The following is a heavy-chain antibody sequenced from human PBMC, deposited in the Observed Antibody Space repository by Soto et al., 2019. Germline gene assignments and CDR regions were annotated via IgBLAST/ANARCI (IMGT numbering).Heavy chain of an antibody. J-gene: IGHJ6*02. D-gene: IGHD1-1*01. V-gene: IGHV3-21*01. CDR1: GFTFSSYS. Sequence: EVQLVESGGGLVKPGGSLRLSCAASGFTFSSYSMNWVRQAPGEGLEWVSSISSSSSYIYYADSVKGRFTISRDNAKNSLYLQMNSLRAEDTAVYYCARATTELYYYGMDVWGQGTTVTVSS. CDR3: ARATTELYYYGMDV. CDR2: ISSSSSYI.